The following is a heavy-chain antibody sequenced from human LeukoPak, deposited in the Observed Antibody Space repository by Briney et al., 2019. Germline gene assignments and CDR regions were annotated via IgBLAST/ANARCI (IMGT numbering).Heavy chain of an antibody. Sequence: GGSLRLSCAASGFPFSNAWLSWVRQAPGKGLEYIGRVKSKIEGGTTDYAGAVKGRFTISRDDSKNTLYLQMNSLTTEDTAVYYCTTVSGVWLLHYWGQGTLVTVSS. CDR1: GFPFSNAW. D-gene: IGHD3-22*01. J-gene: IGHJ4*02. CDR3: TTVSGVWLLHY. V-gene: IGHV3-15*01. CDR2: VKSKIEGGTT.